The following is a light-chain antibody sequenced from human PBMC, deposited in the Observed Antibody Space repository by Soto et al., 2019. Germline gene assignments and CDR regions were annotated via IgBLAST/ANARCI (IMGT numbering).Light chain of an antibody. CDR3: SSYTSTGTVV. Sequence: QSVLTQPASVSGSPGQSITISCTGTSSDVGAYKYVSWYQQHPGKAPRLMISEVSIRPSGVSNRFSGSKFGNTASLTISGVQAEDEANYYCSSYTSTGTVVFGGGTKLTVL. V-gene: IGLV2-14*01. CDR2: EVS. CDR1: SSDVGAYKY. J-gene: IGLJ2*01.